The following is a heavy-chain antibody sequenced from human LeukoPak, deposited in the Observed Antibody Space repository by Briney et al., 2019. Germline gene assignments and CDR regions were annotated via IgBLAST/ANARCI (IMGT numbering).Heavy chain of an antibody. J-gene: IGHJ4*02. CDR3: AKDFPVAAAALDY. V-gene: IGHV3-23*01. CDR1: GFTFSTYG. D-gene: IGHD6-13*01. CDR2: ISGSVGNT. Sequence: PGGSLRLSCAASGFTFSTYGMSWVRQAPGKGLEWVSAISGSVGNTYYAGSMKGRFTISRDNSKNTLYLQMSSLRAEDTAVYYCAKDFPVAAAALDYWGQGTPVTVSS.